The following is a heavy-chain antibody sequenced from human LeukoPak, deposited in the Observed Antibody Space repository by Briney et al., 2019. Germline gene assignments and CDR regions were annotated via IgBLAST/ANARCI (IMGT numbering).Heavy chain of an antibody. CDR2: IKQDGSEK. D-gene: IGHD2-21*01. V-gene: IGHV3-7*01. J-gene: IGHJ4*02. CDR3: ARVFIVGSRSVFDF. CDR1: GFTFGIYW. Sequence: GGPLGLSCEASGFTFGIYWRSGFGLAPGKGLEGWANIKQDGSEKYYVDSVEGRFTISRDNAKNLLSLQMNSLRAEDTAVYHCARVFIVGSRSVFDFWGQGTLVTVSS.